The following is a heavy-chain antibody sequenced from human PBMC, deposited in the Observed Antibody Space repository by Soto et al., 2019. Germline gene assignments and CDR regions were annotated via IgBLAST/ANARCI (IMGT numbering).Heavy chain of an antibody. V-gene: IGHV3-53*01. D-gene: IGHD2-21*01. CDR3: ARGTLFPCWFDP. CDR2: IYAGGST. J-gene: IGHJ5*02. Sequence: PGGSLRLSCAASGFTVSSNYMSWVRQAPGKGLEWVSVIYAGGSTYYADSVKGRFTISRDNSKNTLYLQMNSLRAEDTAVYYCARGTLFPCWFDPWGQGTLVTVSS. CDR1: GFTVSSNY.